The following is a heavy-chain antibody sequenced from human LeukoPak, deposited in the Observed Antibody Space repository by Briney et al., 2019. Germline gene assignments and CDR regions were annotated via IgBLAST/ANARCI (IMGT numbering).Heavy chain of an antibody. V-gene: IGHV1-46*01. Sequence: GASVKVSCKASGYTFTSYYMHWVRQAPGQGLEWMGIINPSGGSTSYAQKFQGRVTMTRDTSTSTVYMELSSLRSEDTAVYYCARDRDNYYDSSGFNYFDYWGQGTLVTASS. CDR1: GYTFTSYY. D-gene: IGHD3-22*01. J-gene: IGHJ4*02. CDR2: INPSGGST. CDR3: ARDRDNYYDSSGFNYFDY.